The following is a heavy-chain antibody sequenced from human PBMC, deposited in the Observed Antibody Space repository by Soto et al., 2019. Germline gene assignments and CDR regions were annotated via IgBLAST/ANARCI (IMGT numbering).Heavy chain of an antibody. CDR1: GGSFSGYY. CDR3: ARGGGYSYGKYYYYYYGMDV. Sequence: PSETLSLTCAVYGGSFSGYYWSWIRQPPGKGLEWIGEINHSGSTNYNPSLKSRVTISVDTSKNQFSLKLSSVTAADTAVYYCARGGGYSYGKYYYYYYGMDVWGQGTTVTVSS. V-gene: IGHV4-34*01. D-gene: IGHD5-18*01. J-gene: IGHJ6*02. CDR2: INHSGST.